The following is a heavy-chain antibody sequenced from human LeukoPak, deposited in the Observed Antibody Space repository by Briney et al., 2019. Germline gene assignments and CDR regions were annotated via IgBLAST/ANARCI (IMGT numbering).Heavy chain of an antibody. D-gene: IGHD2-2*03. V-gene: IGHV3-23*01. Sequence: GGSLRLSCAASGFTFSSSAMSWVRQAPGKGLEWVSSISGSGSGGSTYYADSVKGRFTISRDNSKNTIYLQMNSLKDEDTAVYYCAKDSHWILFDDWGQGTLVTVSS. CDR1: GFTFSSSA. CDR2: ISGSGSGGST. J-gene: IGHJ4*02. CDR3: AKDSHWILFDD.